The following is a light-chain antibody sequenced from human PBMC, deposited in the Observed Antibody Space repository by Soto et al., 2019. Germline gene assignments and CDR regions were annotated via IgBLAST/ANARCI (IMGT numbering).Light chain of an antibody. J-gene: IGKJ1*01. CDR2: DAS. V-gene: IGKV3-11*01. CDR3: QQRLNWPPG. CDR1: QSVTNY. Sequence: EICLTQCPDNLYLSPGERATLTCRASQSVTNYIAWYQQRPGQAPRLLIYDASNRATGVPARFSGSRSGTDFTLTISYLDPADFGLYYCQQRLNWPPGFGQGTKVDIK.